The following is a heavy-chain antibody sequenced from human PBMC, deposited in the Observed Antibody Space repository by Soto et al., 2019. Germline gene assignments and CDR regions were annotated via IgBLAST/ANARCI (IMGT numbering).Heavy chain of an antibody. J-gene: IGHJ4*02. CDR2: IDPSDSQT. CDR1: GYSFAGYW. Sequence: GESLKISCKGSGYSFAGYWITWVRQKPGKGLEWMGRIDPSDSQTYYSPSFRGHVTISATKSFTTVFLQWSSLRASDTAMYYCARQIYDSDTGPNFQYYFDSWGQGTPVTVSS. V-gene: IGHV5-10-1*01. D-gene: IGHD3-22*01. CDR3: ARQIYDSDTGPNFQYYFDS.